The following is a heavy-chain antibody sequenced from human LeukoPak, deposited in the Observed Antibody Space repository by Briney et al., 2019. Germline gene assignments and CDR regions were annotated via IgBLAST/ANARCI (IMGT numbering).Heavy chain of an antibody. Sequence: SETLSLTCTVSGGSITNGGYYWSWIRQPAGKGLEWIGRIYTTGSTNYNPSLKSRVTISLDTSKNQFSLKLSSVTAADTAVYYCARVGSGFYYYYYMDVWGKGTTVTVSS. CDR2: IYTTGST. CDR3: ARVGSGFYYYYYMDV. CDR1: GGSITNGGYY. V-gene: IGHV4-61*02. D-gene: IGHD3-3*01. J-gene: IGHJ6*03.